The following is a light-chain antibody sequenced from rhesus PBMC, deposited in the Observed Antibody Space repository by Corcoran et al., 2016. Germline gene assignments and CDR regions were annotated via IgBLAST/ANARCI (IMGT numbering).Light chain of an antibody. V-gene: IGKV1-74*01. CDR1: ENVNNY. CDR2: KSS. J-gene: IGKJ4*01. Sequence: DIQMTQSPSSLSASVGDRVTITCRASENVNNYLHWYQQNTGKAPKLLIYKSSTLQSGVPSRFSDSGSGKDFTLTISSLQPEDFATYYCQHSYGTPLTFGGETKVELK. CDR3: QHSYGTPLT.